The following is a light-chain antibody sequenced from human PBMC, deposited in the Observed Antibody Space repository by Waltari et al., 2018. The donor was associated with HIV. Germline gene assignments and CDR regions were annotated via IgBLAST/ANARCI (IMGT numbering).Light chain of an antibody. CDR2: QDT. CDR3: QSAHNSDVI. Sequence: YELTQTPSVSVPPGQTAKIMCSGETLPRNYGYWNQQKAGQAPVMVIFQDTRRPSDIPARFSASSAGTTATLTISGVQAEDEADYFCQSAHNSDVIFGGGTKLTVL. J-gene: IGLJ2*01. V-gene: IGLV3-25*03. CDR1: TLPRNY.